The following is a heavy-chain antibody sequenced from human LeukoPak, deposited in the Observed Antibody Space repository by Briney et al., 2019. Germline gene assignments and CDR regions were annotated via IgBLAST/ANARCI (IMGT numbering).Heavy chain of an antibody. D-gene: IGHD3-22*01. Sequence: GASLRLSCAASGFTFSSFGMHWVRQAPGKGLEWVAVISYDGSYKNYVDSVKGRFTISRDISKNTLYLQMNSLRAEDTAVYYCAKRLGYYDSSEGYFDQWGQGTLVTVSS. V-gene: IGHV3-30*18. J-gene: IGHJ4*02. CDR2: ISYDGSYK. CDR1: GFTFSSFG. CDR3: AKRLGYYDSSEGYFDQ.